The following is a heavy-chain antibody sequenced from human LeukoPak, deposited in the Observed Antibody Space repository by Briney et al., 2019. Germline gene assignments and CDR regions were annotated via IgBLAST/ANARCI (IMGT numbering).Heavy chain of an antibody. CDR2: IYYSGST. CDR3: ARVGAYNWFDP. Sequence: SETLSLTCTVSGGSISSGGHYWSWLRQHPGKGLEWIGYIYYSGSTYYNPSLKSRVTISVDTSKNQFSLKLSSVTAADTAVYYCARVGAYNWFDPWGQGTLVTVSS. J-gene: IGHJ5*02. D-gene: IGHD3-10*01. V-gene: IGHV4-31*03. CDR1: GGSISSGGHY.